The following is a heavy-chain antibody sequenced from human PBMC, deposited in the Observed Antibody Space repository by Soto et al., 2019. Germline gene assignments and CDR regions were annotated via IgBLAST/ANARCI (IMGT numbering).Heavy chain of an antibody. CDR1: GFTFGSYA. Sequence: EVQLLESGGGLVQPGESLRLSCAASGFTFGSYAMSWVRQAPGKGLEWVAAISGRGDNTYYTDSVKGHFTISRDNSRNTLHMQMNSLRAEDTAVYFCAKDLGKGGGSVLGNCGRGIHVTVSS. D-gene: IGHD2-15*01. CDR3: AKDLGKGGGSVLGN. CDR2: ISGRGDNT. J-gene: IGHJ4*02. V-gene: IGHV3-23*01.